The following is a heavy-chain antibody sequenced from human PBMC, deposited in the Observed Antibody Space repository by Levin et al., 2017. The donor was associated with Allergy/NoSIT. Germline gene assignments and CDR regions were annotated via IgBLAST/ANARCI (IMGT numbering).Heavy chain of an antibody. CDR3: AASISLVRGVPKYYFDY. D-gene: IGHD3-10*01. CDR2: IITHNGNT. CDR1: GYTFTSYT. J-gene: IGHJ4*02. V-gene: IGHV1-18*04. Sequence: ASVKVSCKASGYTFTSYTITWVRQAPGQGLEWMGWIITHNGNTNYAQKLQGRVTMTTDTSTSTAYMEPRSLRSDDTAVYYCAASISLVRGVPKYYFDYWGQGTLVTVSS.